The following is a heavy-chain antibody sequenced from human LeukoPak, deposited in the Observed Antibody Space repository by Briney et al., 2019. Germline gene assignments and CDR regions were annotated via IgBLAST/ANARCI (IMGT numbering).Heavy chain of an antibody. Sequence: GGTLRLSCAVSGFTFSSYGMSWVRQAPGKGLEWVSGISGSGGNTYYADSVKGRFTISRDNSKNTLYLQMNSLRAEDTAVYYPLGYCSRTSCPDAFDIWGQGTMVTVSS. V-gene: IGHV3-23*01. CDR2: ISGSGGNT. D-gene: IGHD2-2*01. CDR1: GFTFSSYG. J-gene: IGHJ3*02. CDR3: LGYCSRTSCPDAFDI.